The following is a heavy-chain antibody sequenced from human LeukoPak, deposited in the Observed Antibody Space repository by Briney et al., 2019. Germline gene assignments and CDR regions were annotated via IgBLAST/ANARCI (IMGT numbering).Heavy chain of an antibody. CDR2: ISAYNGNT. V-gene: IGHV1-18*01. Sequence: ASVKVSCKXSGYTFTSYGISWVRQAPGQGLEGMGWISAYNGNTNYSQKLQGRVTMTTDTSTSTAYMELRSLRSDDTAVYYCARDDWYYDSSGYRGDYWGRGTLVTVSS. CDR3: ARDDWYYDSSGYRGDY. CDR1: GYTFTSYG. J-gene: IGHJ4*02. D-gene: IGHD3-22*01.